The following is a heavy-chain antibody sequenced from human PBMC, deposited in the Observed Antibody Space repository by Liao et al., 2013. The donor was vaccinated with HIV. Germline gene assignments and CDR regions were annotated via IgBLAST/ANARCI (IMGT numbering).Heavy chain of an antibody. V-gene: IGHV4-4*07. CDR2: IYASGST. CDR1: GGSISSYY. D-gene: IGHD4-23*01. J-gene: IGHJ4*02. CDR3: ARDGGYYFDY. Sequence: QVQLQESGPGLVKPSETLSLTCTVSGGSISSYYWNWIRQPAGKGLEWLGRIYASGSTNYNPSLKSRVTMSVDTSKNQFSLKLRSVTAADTAVYYCARDGGYYFDYWGQGTLVTVSS.